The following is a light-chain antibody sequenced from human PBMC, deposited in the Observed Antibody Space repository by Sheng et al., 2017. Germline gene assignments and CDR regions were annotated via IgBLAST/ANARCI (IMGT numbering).Light chain of an antibody. V-gene: IGKV1-8*01. J-gene: IGKJ1*01. CDR1: QDISTY. CDR2: AAS. CDR3: QQSYSTPSWT. Sequence: AIRMTQSPPSLSASTGDRVTITCRASQDISTYLAWYQHKPGKAPKLLIYAASTLQSGVPSRFIGSGSGTDFTLTISSLQPEDFATYYCQQSYSTPSWTFGQGTKLEIK.